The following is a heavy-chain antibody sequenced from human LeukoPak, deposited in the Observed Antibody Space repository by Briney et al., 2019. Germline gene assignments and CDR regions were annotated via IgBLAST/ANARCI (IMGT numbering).Heavy chain of an antibody. D-gene: IGHD3-10*01. CDR2: ISGSGGST. Sequence: PGGSLRLSCAASGFTFDDYAMHWVRQAPGKGLEWVSAISGSGGSTYYADSVKGRFTISRDNSKNTLYLQMNSLRAEDTAVYYCAKATEAYYYGSGSFDYWGQGTLVTVSS. CDR1: GFTFDDYA. V-gene: IGHV3-23*01. CDR3: AKATEAYYYGSGSFDY. J-gene: IGHJ4*02.